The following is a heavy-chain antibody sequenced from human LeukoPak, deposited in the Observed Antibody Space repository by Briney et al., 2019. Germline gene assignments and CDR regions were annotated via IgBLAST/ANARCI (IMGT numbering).Heavy chain of an antibody. Sequence: PSETLSLTCNVSGDSISSSYWSWIRQPPGKGLEWIGYIYNSGNTNYNPSLKSRVTISVDTSKNQFSLKLSSVTAADTAVYYCARGRLDDILTGYRLGHFQHWGQGTLVTVSS. CDR1: GDSISSSY. V-gene: IGHV4-59*12. CDR3: ARGRLDDILTGYRLGHFQH. CDR2: IYNSGNT. J-gene: IGHJ1*01. D-gene: IGHD3-9*01.